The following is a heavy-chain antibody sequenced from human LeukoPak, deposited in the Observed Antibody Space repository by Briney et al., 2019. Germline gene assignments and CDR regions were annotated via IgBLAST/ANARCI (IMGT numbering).Heavy chain of an antibody. CDR3: AKRFGDPLRNANYYFDY. CDR1: GFTFSSYG. V-gene: IGHV3-30*02. CDR2: IRYDGSNK. J-gene: IGHJ4*02. D-gene: IGHD3-10*01. Sequence: PGGSLRLSCAASGFTFSSYGMHWVRQAPGKGLEWVAFIRYDGSNKYYADSVKGRFTISRDNSKNTLYLQMNSLRAEDTAVYYCAKRFGDPLRNANYYFDYWGQGTLVTVSS.